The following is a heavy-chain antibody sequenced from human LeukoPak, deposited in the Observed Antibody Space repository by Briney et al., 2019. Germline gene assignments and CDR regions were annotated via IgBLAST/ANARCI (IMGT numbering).Heavy chain of an antibody. CDR2: IYYSGST. V-gene: IGHV4-59*08. D-gene: IGHD3-3*01. Sequence: NPSEPLSLTCTVSGGPISSYYWSWIRKSPEKGLEWIGYIYYSGSTKYNPSLKSRVTISVDTSKNHVSLKLSSVTAADTAVYYCARFWYYYYYMDVWGKGTTVTVSS. J-gene: IGHJ6*03. CDR1: GGPISSYY. CDR3: ARFWYYYYYMDV.